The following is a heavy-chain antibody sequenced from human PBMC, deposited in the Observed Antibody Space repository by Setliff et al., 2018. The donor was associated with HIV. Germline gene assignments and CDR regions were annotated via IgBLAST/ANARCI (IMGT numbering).Heavy chain of an antibody. CDR2: IYYSGST. V-gene: IGHV4-59*08. J-gene: IGHJ5*02. D-gene: IGHD1-26*01. CDR3: AGPGGALGT. Sequence: PSETLCLTCTVSGGSISFYHWSWIRQSPGKGLEWIGYIYYSGSTSYNPSLKSRLTMSVDTSKNQFSLKLSSVTAADTAVYYCAGPGGALGTWGQGILVTVSS. CDR1: GGSISFYH.